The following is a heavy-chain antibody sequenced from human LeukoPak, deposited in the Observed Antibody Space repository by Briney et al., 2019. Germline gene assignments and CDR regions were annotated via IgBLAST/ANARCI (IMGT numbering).Heavy chain of an antibody. CDR3: AKQWSGGSALYWFDP. J-gene: IGHJ5*02. Sequence: ASVKVSCKASGYTFTGYYMHWVRQAPGQGLEWMGWMNPNSGNTGYAQKFQGRVTMTRNTSISTAYMELSSLRSEDTAVYYCAKQWSGGSALYWFDPWGLGTLVTVSS. V-gene: IGHV1-8*02. CDR1: GYTFTGYY. CDR2: MNPNSGNT. D-gene: IGHD2-15*01.